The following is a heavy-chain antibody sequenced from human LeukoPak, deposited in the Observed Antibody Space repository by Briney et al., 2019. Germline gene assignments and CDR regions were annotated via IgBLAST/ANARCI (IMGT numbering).Heavy chain of an antibody. CDR2: INPNSGGT. CDR1: GYTFTGYY. V-gene: IGHV1-2*06. D-gene: IGHD3-22*01. J-gene: IGHJ5*02. Sequence: ASVKVSSKASGYTFTGYYMHWVRQAPGQGLEWMGRINPNSGGTNYAQKFQGRVTMTRDTSISTAYMELSRLSSDDTAVYYCARLPVDYYDSSGYVPPWGQGTLVTVSS. CDR3: ARLPVDYYDSSGYVPP.